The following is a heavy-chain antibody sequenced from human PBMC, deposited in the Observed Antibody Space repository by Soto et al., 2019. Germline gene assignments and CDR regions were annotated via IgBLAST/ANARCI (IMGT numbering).Heavy chain of an antibody. Sequence: QVQLVESGGGVVQPGRSLRLSCAASGFTFSSYGMHWVRQAPGKGLEWVAVISYDGSNKYYADSVKGRFTISRDNSKNTLYLQMNSLRAEDTAVYYCAKGRGYCSSTSCQWGDDYFDYWGQGTLVTVSS. J-gene: IGHJ4*02. V-gene: IGHV3-30*18. CDR1: GFTFSSYG. D-gene: IGHD2-2*01. CDR2: ISYDGSNK. CDR3: AKGRGYCSSTSCQWGDDYFDY.